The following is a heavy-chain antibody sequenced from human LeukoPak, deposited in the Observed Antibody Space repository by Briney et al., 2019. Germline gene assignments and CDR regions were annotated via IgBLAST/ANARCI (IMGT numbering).Heavy chain of an antibody. CDR2: INHSGST. CDR1: GGSFSGYY. V-gene: IGHV4-34*01. J-gene: IGHJ6*03. D-gene: IGHD4-17*01. Sequence: SETLSLTCAVYGGSFSGYYWSWIRQPPGKGLEWIGEINHSGSTNYNPSLKSRVTISVDTSKNQFSLKLSSVTAADTAVYYCAELTVTSRLGYYYYYMDVWGKGTTVTVSS. CDR3: AELTVTSRLGYYYYYMDV.